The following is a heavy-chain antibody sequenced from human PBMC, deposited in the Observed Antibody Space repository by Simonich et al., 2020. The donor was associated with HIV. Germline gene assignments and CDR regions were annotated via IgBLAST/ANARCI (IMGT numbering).Heavy chain of an antibody. CDR2: INHSGST. CDR1: GGSLSGYF. CDR3: ARLKVVGTTNVLYYFDY. V-gene: IGHV4-34*01. Sequence: QVQLQQWGAGLLKPSETLSLTCAVYGGSLSGYFWSWISQPPGKGLELIGEINHSGSTNYNPSLKSRVTTSVDTSKNQFSRKLSSVTAADTAVYYCARLKVVGTTNVLYYFDYWGQGTLVTVSS. D-gene: IGHD1-26*01. J-gene: IGHJ4*02.